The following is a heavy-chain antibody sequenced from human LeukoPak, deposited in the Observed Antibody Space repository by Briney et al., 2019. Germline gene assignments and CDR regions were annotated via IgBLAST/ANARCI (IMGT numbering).Heavy chain of an antibody. Sequence: ASVKVSCKASGGTFSSYAISWVRQAPGQGLEWMGIIYPGDSDTRYSPSFQGQVTISADKSISTAYLQWSSLKSSDTAMYYCAREGAAGPGYFDYWGQGTLVTVSS. CDR1: GGTFSSYA. CDR3: AREGAAGPGYFDY. V-gene: IGHV5-51*01. J-gene: IGHJ4*02. D-gene: IGHD6-13*01. CDR2: IYPGDSDT.